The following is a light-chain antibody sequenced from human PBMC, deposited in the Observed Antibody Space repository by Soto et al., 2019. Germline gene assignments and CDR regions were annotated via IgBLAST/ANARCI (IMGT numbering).Light chain of an antibody. J-gene: IGLJ1*01. Sequence: QSVLTQPASVSGSPGQSITISCTGSSSDIGGHNYVSWYQQYPGKAPKLMIYDVSNRPSGVSNRFSGSKSGNTASLTISGLQAEDEADYYCTSYTSSSSYVFGTGTKLTV. CDR3: TSYTSSSSYV. CDR1: SSDIGGHNY. CDR2: DVS. V-gene: IGLV2-14*01.